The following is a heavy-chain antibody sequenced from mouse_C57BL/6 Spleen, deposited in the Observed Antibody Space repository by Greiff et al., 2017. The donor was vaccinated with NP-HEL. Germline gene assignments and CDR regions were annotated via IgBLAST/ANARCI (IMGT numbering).Heavy chain of an antibody. CDR2: ISSGSSTI. D-gene: IGHD2-1*01. J-gene: IGHJ3*01. CDR1: GFTFSDYG. Sequence: DVMLVESGGGLVKPGGSLKLSCAASGFTFSDYGMHWVRQAPEKGLEWVAYISSGSSTIYYADTVKGRFTISRDNAKNTLFLQMTSLRSEDTAMYYCARHGNYPFAYWGQGTLVTVSA. V-gene: IGHV5-17*01. CDR3: ARHGNYPFAY.